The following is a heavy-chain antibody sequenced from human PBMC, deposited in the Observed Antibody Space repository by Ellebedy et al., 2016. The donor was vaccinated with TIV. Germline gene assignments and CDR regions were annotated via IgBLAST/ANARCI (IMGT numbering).Heavy chain of an antibody. CDR1: GASISGSY. V-gene: IGHV4-59*01. J-gene: IGHJ4*02. CDR3: ARVTRYFEY. Sequence: MPSETLSLTCTVPGASISGSYWGWIRQLPGKTLEWIGYIYYSGSTNYNPSLKSRVTISVDTSKNQFSLNLSSVTAADTAVYYCARVTRYFEYWGQGILVPVSS. CDR2: IYYSGST.